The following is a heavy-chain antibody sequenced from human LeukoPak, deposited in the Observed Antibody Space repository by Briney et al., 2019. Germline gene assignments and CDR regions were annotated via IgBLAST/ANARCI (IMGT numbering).Heavy chain of an antibody. J-gene: IGHJ4*02. CDR3: ATDPGYSYGLDY. CDR1: GYTFNNYY. Sequence: ASVKVSCKASGYTFNNYYIHWVRQAPGKGLEWMGGFDLEDGETIYAQKFQGRVTMTEDTSTDTAYMELSSLRSEDTAVYYCATDPGYSYGLDYWGQGTLVTVSS. V-gene: IGHV1-24*01. CDR2: FDLEDGET. D-gene: IGHD5-18*01.